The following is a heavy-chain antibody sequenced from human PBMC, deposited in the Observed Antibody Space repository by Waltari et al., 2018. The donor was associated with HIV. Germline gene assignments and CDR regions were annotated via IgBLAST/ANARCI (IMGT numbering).Heavy chain of an antibody. CDR3: ARVGFVEMAGQIGSYFDY. J-gene: IGHJ4*02. Sequence: QVQLQQWGAGLLKPSETLSLTCAVYGGSFSGYYWSWIRQPPGKGLEWIGEINHSGSTNYNPSLKSRVTISVDTSKNQLSLKLSSVTAADTAVYYCARVGFVEMAGQIGSYFDYWGQGTLVTVSS. V-gene: IGHV4-34*01. D-gene: IGHD6-19*01. CDR1: GGSFSGYY. CDR2: INHSGST.